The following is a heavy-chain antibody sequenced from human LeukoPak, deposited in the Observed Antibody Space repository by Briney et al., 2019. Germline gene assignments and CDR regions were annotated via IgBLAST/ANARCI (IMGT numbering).Heavy chain of an antibody. CDR3: AKGGGKYSSSWSNWFDP. CDR1: GFTFSSYA. D-gene: IGHD6-13*01. CDR2: ISYDGSNK. V-gene: IGHV3-30*04. Sequence: GALRLSCAASGFTFSSYAMHWVRQAPGKGLEWVAVISYDGSNKYYVDSVKGRFTISRDNSKNSLYLQMNSLRAEDTAVYYCAKGGGKYSSSWSNWFDPWGQGTLVTVSS. J-gene: IGHJ5*02.